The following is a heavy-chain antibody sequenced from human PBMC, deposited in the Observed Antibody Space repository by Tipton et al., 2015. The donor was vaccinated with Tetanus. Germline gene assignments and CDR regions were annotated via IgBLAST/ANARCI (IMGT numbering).Heavy chain of an antibody. Sequence: QSGAEVKKPGASVKVSCKASGYTFTGYYMHWVRQAPGQGLEWMGWINPNSGGTNYAQKFQGWVTMTRDTSISTAYMELSRLISGGTAVYYLARDLCPTEAGTSAYYDYGMDVWGQGTTVTVSS. CDR3: ARDLCPTEAGTSAYYDYGMDV. D-gene: IGHD6-19*01. CDR2: INPNSGGT. CDR1: GYTFTGYY. J-gene: IGHJ6*02. V-gene: IGHV1-2*04.